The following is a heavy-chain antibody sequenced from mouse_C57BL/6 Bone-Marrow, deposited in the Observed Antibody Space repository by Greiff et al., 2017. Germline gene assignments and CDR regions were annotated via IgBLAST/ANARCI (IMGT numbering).Heavy chain of an antibody. D-gene: IGHD4-1*01. V-gene: IGHV1-81*01. Sequence: QVQLQQSGAELARPGASVKLSCKASGYTFTSYGISWVKQRTGQGLEWIGGIYPRSGNTYYNEKFKGKATLTADKSSSTAYMGLRSLTSEDSAVYFCARDWDEGYWGQGTTLTVSS. CDR3: ARDWDEGY. J-gene: IGHJ2*01. CDR2: IYPRSGNT. CDR1: GYTFTSYG.